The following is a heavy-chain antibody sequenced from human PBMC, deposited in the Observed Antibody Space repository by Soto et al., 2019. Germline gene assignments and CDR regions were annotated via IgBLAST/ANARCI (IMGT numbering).Heavy chain of an antibody. D-gene: IGHD1-1*01. CDR3: ARVDRVHRHDY. CDR2: INHSGST. J-gene: IGHJ4*02. Sequence: QVQLQQWGAGLLKPSETLSLTCAVYGGSFSGYYWSWIRQPPGKGLEWIGEINHSGSTNYNPSLKSRVTISVDTSKNQFSLKLSSVTAADTAVYYCARVDRVHRHDYWGQGTLVTVSS. V-gene: IGHV4-34*01. CDR1: GGSFSGYY.